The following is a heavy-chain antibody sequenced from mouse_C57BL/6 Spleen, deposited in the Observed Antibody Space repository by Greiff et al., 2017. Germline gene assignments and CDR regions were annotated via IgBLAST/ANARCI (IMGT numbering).Heavy chain of an antibody. CDR3: ARGTVVAFYAMDY. D-gene: IGHD1-1*01. CDR1: GFTFSDYG. V-gene: IGHV5-17*01. Sequence: EVQLVESGGGLVKPGGSLKFSCAASGFTFSDYGMHWVRQAPEKGLEWVAYISSGSSTIYYADTVKGRFTISRDNAKNTLFLQMTSLRSEDTAMYYCARGTVVAFYAMDYWGQGTSVTVSS. J-gene: IGHJ4*01. CDR2: ISSGSSTI.